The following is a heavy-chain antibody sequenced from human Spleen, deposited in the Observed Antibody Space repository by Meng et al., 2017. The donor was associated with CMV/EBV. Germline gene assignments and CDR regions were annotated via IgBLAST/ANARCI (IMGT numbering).Heavy chain of an antibody. Sequence: QGQLEEWGPGLVKPSATLSLTCTVFGGSLSRYYWSWIGQPAGKGLEWIGRIYTSGSTNYNPSLKSRVTMSVDTSKNQFSLKLSSVTAADTAVYYCARETGGYGSGSVDYWGQGTLVTVSS. CDR2: IYTSGST. V-gene: IGHV4-4*07. D-gene: IGHD3-10*01. CDR1: GGSLSRYY. J-gene: IGHJ4*02. CDR3: ARETGGYGSGSVDY.